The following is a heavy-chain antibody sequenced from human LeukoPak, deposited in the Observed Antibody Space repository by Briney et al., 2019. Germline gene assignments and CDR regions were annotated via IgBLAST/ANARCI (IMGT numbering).Heavy chain of an antibody. J-gene: IGHJ5*02. D-gene: IGHD3-16*01. Sequence: GASVKVSCKASGYTFTDYFLHWLRQAPGQGLEWMGWINPKTGATNHAQSFQGRVTMTRDTSITTGNMELNRLTSDDTAVYYCARAYEYGWFDPWGQGTLVTVSS. CDR2: INPKTGAT. CDR3: ARAYEYGWFDP. V-gene: IGHV1-2*02. CDR1: GYTFTDYF.